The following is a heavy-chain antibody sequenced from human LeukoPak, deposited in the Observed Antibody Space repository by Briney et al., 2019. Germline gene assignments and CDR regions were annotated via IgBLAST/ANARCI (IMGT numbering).Heavy chain of an antibody. CDR1: GGSISGYS. CDR3: ARCGRNNRGYYYMED. V-gene: IGHV4-59*01. CDR2: THYSGSS. Sequence: SETLSLTCTVSGGSISGYSWSWIRQPPGKGLEWIGCTHYSGSSNYNPSLKSRVTISVDTSKNQFSLKVSSVTAADTAVYYCARCGRNNRGYYYMEDWGKGTTVTVSS. J-gene: IGHJ6*03. D-gene: IGHD2/OR15-2a*01.